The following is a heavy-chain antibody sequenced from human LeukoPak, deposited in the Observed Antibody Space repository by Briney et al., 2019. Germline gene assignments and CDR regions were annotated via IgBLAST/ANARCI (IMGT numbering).Heavy chain of an antibody. CDR3: ARGIVVVIPSVFDY. CDR2: INHSGST. D-gene: IGHD3-22*01. V-gene: IGHV4-34*01. CDR1: GGSFSGYY. Sequence: ASETLSLTCAVYGGSFSGYYWSWIRQPPGKGLEWIGEINHSGSTNYNPSLKSRVTISVDTSKNQFSLKLSSVTAADTAVYYCARGIVVVIPSVFDYWGQGTLVTVSS. J-gene: IGHJ4*02.